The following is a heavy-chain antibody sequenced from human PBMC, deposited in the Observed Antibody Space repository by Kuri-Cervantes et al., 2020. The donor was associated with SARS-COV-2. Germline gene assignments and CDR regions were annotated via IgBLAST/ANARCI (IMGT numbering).Heavy chain of an antibody. D-gene: IGHD3-22*01. J-gene: IGHJ2*01. CDR1: GLTLSCYF. CDR3: ASKTYYYDSSGYYPDPSWYFDL. V-gene: IGHV1-69*05. Sequence: SVKVACKASGLTLSCYFISWVRQAPGQGLEWMRGIIPIFGTANYEQKFQGGVTITTYESTSKAYMELSSLRSEDTDVYYCASKTYYYDSSGYYPDPSWYFDLWGRGTLVTVSS. CDR2: IIPIFGTA.